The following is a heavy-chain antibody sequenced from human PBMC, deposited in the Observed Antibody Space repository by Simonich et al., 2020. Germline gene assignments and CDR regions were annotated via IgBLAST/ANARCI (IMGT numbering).Heavy chain of an antibody. J-gene: IGHJ6*03. V-gene: IGHV1-2*02. CDR1: GYTFTGYY. Sequence: QVQLEQSVAEVKKPGASVKVSCKASGYTFTGYYMHWVRQAPGQGLEEMGWSNPYSCGTNYAQNFQGRVTTTRDTSISTAYMELSRLRSDDTAVYYCARGGVQYYYYYMDVWGKGTTVTVSS. D-gene: IGHD3-3*01. CDR3: ARGGVQYYYYYMDV. CDR2: SNPYSCGT.